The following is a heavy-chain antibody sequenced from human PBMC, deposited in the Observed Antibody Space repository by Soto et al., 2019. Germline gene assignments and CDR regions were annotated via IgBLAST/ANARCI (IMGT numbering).Heavy chain of an antibody. CDR2: IIPIFGTA. D-gene: IGHD4-4*01. CDR3: ARVVSNPRGYYYYYGMDV. CDR1: GGTFSSYA. J-gene: IGHJ6*02. Sequence: SVKVSCKASGGTFSSYAISWVLQAPGQGLEWMGGIIPIFGTANYAQKFQGRVTITADESTSTAYMELSSLRSEDTAVYYRARVVSNPRGYYYYYGMDVWGQGTTVTVSS. V-gene: IGHV1-69*13.